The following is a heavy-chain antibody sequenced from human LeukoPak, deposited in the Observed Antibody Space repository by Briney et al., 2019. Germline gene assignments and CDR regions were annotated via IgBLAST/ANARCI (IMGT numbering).Heavy chain of an antibody. CDR2: MNPNSGNT. Sequence: GASVKVSCKASGYTFTSYDINWARQATGQGLEWMGWMNPNSGNTGYAQKFQGRVTMTRNTSISTAYMELSSLRSVDTAVYYCASSPVTTVQGDDAFDIWGQGTMVTVSS. V-gene: IGHV1-8*01. CDR3: ASSPVTTVQGDDAFDI. D-gene: IGHD4-17*01. CDR1: GYTFTSYD. J-gene: IGHJ3*02.